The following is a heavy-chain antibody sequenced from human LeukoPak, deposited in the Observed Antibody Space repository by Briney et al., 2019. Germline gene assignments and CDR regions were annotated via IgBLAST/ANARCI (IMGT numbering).Heavy chain of an antibody. Sequence: PGGSLRLSCAASGFTFSSYSMNWVRQPPGKGLEWIGEIYHSGSTNYNPSLKSRVTISVDKSKNQFSLKLSSVTAADTAVYYCARANREGYGDSDYWGQGTLVTVSS. D-gene: IGHD4-17*01. CDR3: ARANREGYGDSDY. CDR2: IYHSGST. J-gene: IGHJ4*02. V-gene: IGHV4-4*02. CDR1: GFTFSSYSM.